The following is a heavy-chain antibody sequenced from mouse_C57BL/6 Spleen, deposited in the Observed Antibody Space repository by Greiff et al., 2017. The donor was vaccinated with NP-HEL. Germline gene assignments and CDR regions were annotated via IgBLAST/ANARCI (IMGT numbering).Heavy chain of an antibody. V-gene: IGHV1-76*01. CDR3: AKGITHMDS. Sequence: QVQLQQSGAELVRPGASVKLSCKASGYTFTDYYINWVKQRPGQGLEWIARIYPGSGNTYYNEKFKGKATLTAEKSSSTAYMQLSSLTSEDSAVYFCAKGITHMDSWGQGTSVTVSS. J-gene: IGHJ4*01. CDR2: IYPGSGNT. D-gene: IGHD1-1*01. CDR1: GYTFTDYY.